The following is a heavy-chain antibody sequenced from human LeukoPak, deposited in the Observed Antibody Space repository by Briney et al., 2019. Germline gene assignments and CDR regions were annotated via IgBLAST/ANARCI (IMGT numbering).Heavy chain of an antibody. CDR2: ISAYNGNT. CDR1: GYTFTSYG. D-gene: IGHD1-7*01. Sequence: ASVKVSCKASGYTFTSYGISWVRQAPGQGLEGMGLISAYNGNTNYAQKLQGRVTMTTDTSTSTAYMELRSLRSDDTAVYYCARDWRTGTTDYYYGMDVWGQGTTVTVSS. J-gene: IGHJ6*02. V-gene: IGHV1-18*01. CDR3: ARDWRTGTTDYYYGMDV.